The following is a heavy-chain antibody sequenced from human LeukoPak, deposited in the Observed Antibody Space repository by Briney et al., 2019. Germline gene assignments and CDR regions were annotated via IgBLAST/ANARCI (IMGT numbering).Heavy chain of an antibody. Sequence: GGSLRLSCAASGFTFSSNWMHRVRQAPGKGLVWVSRIFPDGSITNYADSVKGRFTISRDNAKNTLYLQMDSLRAEDTAVYYCASDTHASWGQGTLVTVSS. CDR3: ASDTHAS. J-gene: IGHJ5*02. CDR1: GFTFSSNW. D-gene: IGHD2-2*01. V-gene: IGHV3-74*01. CDR2: IFPDGSIT.